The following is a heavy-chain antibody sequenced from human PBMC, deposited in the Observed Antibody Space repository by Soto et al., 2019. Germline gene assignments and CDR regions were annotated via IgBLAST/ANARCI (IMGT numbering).Heavy chain of an antibody. D-gene: IGHD3-10*01. CDR1: GFTFSNAW. CDR3: TTDLAWRVHGGFDH. CDR2: IKSKTDGGTT. J-gene: IGHJ4*02. V-gene: IGHV3-15*01. Sequence: GGSLRLSCAASGFTFSNAWMSWVRQAPGKGLEWVGRIKSKTDGGTTDYAEPVKVRFTISRDDTKYTLYLQMNSLKTKDADLYSCTTDLAWRVHGGFDHWGQGTLVTVSS.